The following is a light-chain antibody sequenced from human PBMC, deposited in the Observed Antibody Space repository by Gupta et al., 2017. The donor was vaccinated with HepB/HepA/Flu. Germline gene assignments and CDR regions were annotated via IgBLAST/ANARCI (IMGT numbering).Light chain of an antibody. J-gene: IGLJ2*01. Sequence: SSELPQPPSVSVSPGQTASITCSGDKLGDKYVCWYQQQPGQSPVLVIDQENKRPSGIPERFSGSNSGNTATLTISGTEAMDEADDYWQAWDSSAEFGGGTKLTVL. CDR1: KLGDKY. V-gene: IGLV3-1*01. CDR3: QAWDSSAE. CDR2: QEN.